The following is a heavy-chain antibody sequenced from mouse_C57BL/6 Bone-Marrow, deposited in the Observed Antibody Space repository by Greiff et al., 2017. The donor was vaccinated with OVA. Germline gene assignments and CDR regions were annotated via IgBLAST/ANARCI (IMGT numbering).Heavy chain of an antibody. V-gene: IGHV1-61*01. D-gene: IGHD3-2*02. Sequence: QVQLQQPGAELVRPGSSVKLSCKASGYTFTSYWMDWVKQRPGQGLEWIGNISPSDSETHSNQKFKDKATLTVDKSSSTAYMQLSSLTSEDSAVYYCARRGAAQAFAYWGQGTLVTVSA. J-gene: IGHJ3*01. CDR3: ARRGAAQAFAY. CDR1: GYTFTSYW. CDR2: ISPSDSET.